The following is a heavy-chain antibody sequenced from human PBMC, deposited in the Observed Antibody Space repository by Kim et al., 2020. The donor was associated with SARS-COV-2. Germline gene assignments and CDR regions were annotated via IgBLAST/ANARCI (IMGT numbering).Heavy chain of an antibody. CDR1: GFTFDDYG. D-gene: IGHD5-12*01. CDR2: INWNGGST. Sequence: GGSLRLSCAASGFTFDDYGMSWVRQAPGKGLEWVSGINWNGGSTGYADSVKGRFTISRDNAKNSLYLQMNSLRAEDTALYHCARGRVSWGGYNFGMDVWGQGTTVTVSS. V-gene: IGHV3-20*01. CDR3: ARGRVSWGGYNFGMDV. J-gene: IGHJ6*02.